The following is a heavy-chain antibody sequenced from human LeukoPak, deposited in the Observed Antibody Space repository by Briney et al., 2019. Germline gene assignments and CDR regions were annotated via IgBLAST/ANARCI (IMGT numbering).Heavy chain of an antibody. V-gene: IGHV3-33*01. CDR3: ARYYCSSTSCYDY. Sequence: GRSLRLSCTAPGFTFNDYGLHWVRQAPGKGLEWVAVIWYDGSNKYYADSVKGRFTISRDNSKNTVYLQMNSLRAEDTALYYCARYYCSSTSCYDYWGQGTMVTVSS. J-gene: IGHJ4*02. CDR2: IWYDGSNK. CDR1: GFTFNDYG. D-gene: IGHD2-2*01.